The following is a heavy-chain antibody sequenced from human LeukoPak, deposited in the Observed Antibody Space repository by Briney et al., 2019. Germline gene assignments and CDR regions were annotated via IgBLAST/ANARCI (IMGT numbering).Heavy chain of an antibody. CDR1: GGSISSYY. D-gene: IGHD3-22*01. CDR3: ASSGIYYDSSNFGAFDI. V-gene: IGHV4-59*13. Sequence: PSETLSLTCTVSGGSISSYYWSWIRRPPGKGLERIGHYYYSGRTNYNPSLKSRVTISVDTSKNQFSLKLSSVTAADTAVYYCASSGIYYDSSNFGAFDIWGQGTMVTVSS. CDR2: YYYSGRT. J-gene: IGHJ3*02.